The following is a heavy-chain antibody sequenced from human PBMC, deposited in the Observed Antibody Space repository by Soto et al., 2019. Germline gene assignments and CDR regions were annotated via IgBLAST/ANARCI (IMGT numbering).Heavy chain of an antibody. CDR2: ISSDGKNK. CDR3: ARDRGVNRIRYGVDV. CDR1: GFTFSDYS. J-gene: IGHJ6*02. D-gene: IGHD2-8*01. V-gene: IGHV3-30*04. Sequence: QVQLVESGGGVVQPGGSLRLSCAASGFTFSDYSMHWVRQAPGKGLEWVAVISSDGKNKYYADSVKGRFTISRDNSKNTLYLQMNSLRAEDTALHYCARDRGVNRIRYGVDVWGQGTTVTVSS.